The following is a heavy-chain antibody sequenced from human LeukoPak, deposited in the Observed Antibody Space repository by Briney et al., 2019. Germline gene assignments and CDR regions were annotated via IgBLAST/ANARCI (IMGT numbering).Heavy chain of an antibody. CDR2: ISWNSGSI. CDR1: GFTFDDYA. CDR3: AKGRYCSGGSCYSGFDH. Sequence: GGSLRLSCAASGFTFDDYAMHWVRQAPGKGLEWVSGISWNSGSIGYADSVKGRFTISRDNAKNSLYLQMNSLRAEDTALYYCAKGRYCSGGSCYSGFDHWGQGTLVTVSS. V-gene: IGHV3-9*01. J-gene: IGHJ5*02. D-gene: IGHD2-15*01.